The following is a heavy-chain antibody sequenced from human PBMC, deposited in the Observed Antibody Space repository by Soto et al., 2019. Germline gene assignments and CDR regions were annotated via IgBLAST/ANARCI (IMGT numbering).Heavy chain of an antibody. CDR2: IIRSPGTA. D-gene: IGHD2-2*01. V-gene: IGHV1-69*01. Sequence: QVQLVQSGAEVKKPGSSVKVSCKASGGTFGSYAISWVRQAPGQGLEWMGGIIRSPGTANYAQKFQGRVTIAADESTSTAYMELSSLRSEHTAVYYCARSQGSSTSLEIYYYYYYGMDVWGQGTTVTVSS. CDR3: ARSQGSSTSLEIYYYYYYGMDV. J-gene: IGHJ6*02. CDR1: GGTFGSYA.